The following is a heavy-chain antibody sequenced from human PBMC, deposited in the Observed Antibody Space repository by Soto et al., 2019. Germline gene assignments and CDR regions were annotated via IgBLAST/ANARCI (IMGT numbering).Heavy chain of an antibody. J-gene: IGHJ5*02. D-gene: IGHD5-12*01. CDR1: GGSISSYY. Sequence: SETLSLTCSVSGGSISSYYWSWFRQPPGKRLEWIGYISYSGSTNYNPSLKSRVTISVDTSKNQFSLKLSSVTAADTAVYYCARGELATISAVSNWFDPWGQATLVTVS. CDR2: ISYSGST. V-gene: IGHV4-59*01. CDR3: ARGELATISAVSNWFDP.